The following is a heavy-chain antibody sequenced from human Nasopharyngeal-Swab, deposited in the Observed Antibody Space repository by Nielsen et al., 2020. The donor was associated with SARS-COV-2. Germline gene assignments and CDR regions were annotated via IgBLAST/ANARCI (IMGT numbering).Heavy chain of an antibody. CDR1: GGSVSNYY. CDR2: INRFGST. D-gene: IGHD5-18*01. J-gene: IGHJ6*02. V-gene: IGHV4-34*01. CDR3: ARQNTQLPYYYYGMDV. Sequence: GSLRLSCAVYGGSVSNYYWSWIRQPPGEGLEWIGEINRFGSTNYNPSLKSRVSMSRDTSKNQISLKLSSVTAADTAVYYCARQNTQLPYYYYGMDVWGQGTTVTVSS.